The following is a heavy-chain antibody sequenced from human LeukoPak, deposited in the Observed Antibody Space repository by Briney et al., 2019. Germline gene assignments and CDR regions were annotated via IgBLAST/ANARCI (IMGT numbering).Heavy chain of an antibody. J-gene: IGHJ4*02. CDR3: AKRGVVIRVILVGFHKEAYYFES. V-gene: IGHV3-21*04. Sequence: GGSLRLSCVASGFSFSSYSMNWVRQAPGKGLEWVSSISSTSTYIYYTDSVKGRFTISRDNAKNSLYLQMNSLRAEDTAVYFCAKRGVVIRVILVGFHKEAYYFESWGQGVLVTVSS. D-gene: IGHD3/OR15-3a*01. CDR2: ISSTSTYI. CDR1: GFSFSSYS.